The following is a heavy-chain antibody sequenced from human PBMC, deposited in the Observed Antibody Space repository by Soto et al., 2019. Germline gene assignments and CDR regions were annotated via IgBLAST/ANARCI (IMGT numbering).Heavy chain of an antibody. CDR1: GGSFSTTHR. CDR3: ARVYVFVGLAFSFDY. Sequence: QVQLQESGPEVVKPSGTLSLSCAVSGGSFSTTHRWTWVRQAPGKGLEWIGEVYDSGNTNYSPSLKSRVTISQDTSKTEFYLKLTSVTAADTAVYYCARVYVFVGLAFSFDYWGQGALVTVSA. J-gene: IGHJ4*02. V-gene: IGHV4-4*02. CDR2: VYDSGNT. D-gene: IGHD2-21*01.